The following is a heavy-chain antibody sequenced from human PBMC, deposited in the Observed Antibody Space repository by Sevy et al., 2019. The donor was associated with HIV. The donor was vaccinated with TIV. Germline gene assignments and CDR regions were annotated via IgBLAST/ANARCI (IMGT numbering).Heavy chain of an antibody. D-gene: IGHD2-2*01. CDR1: GFTFSTYG. CDR3: AKDTSSSTSFGKYYYYGMDV. Sequence: WGSLRLSCAASGFTFSTYGIHWVRQAPGKGLEWVSAISGSGGSTYYADSVKGRFTISRDNSKNTLYLQMNSLRAEDTAVYYCAKDTSSSTSFGKYYYYGMDVWGQGTTVTVSS. J-gene: IGHJ6*02. V-gene: IGHV3-23*01. CDR2: ISGSGGST.